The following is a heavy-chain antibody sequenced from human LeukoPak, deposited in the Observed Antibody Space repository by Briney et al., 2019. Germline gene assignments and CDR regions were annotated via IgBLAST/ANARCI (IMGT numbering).Heavy chain of an antibody. V-gene: IGHV1-8*01. Sequence: ASVTVSCKASGYTFTSYDINWVRQAPGQGLEWMGWMNPNSGNTGYAQKFQGIFTMTRNTSISTAYMELSSLGSEDTAVYYCARGGYSSSFWGENYYYYMDVWGKGTTVTVSS. CDR3: ARGGYSSSFWGENYYYYMDV. CDR2: MNPNSGNT. CDR1: GYTFTSYD. D-gene: IGHD6-6*01. J-gene: IGHJ6*03.